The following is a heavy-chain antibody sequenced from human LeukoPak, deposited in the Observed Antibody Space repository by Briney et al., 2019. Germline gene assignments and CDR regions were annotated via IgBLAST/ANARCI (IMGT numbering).Heavy chain of an antibody. CDR2: ISSSSSYI. J-gene: IGHJ4*02. V-gene: IGHV3-21*01. D-gene: IGHD3-10*01. CDR1: GFTFSSYS. Sequence: GGSLRLSCAASGFTFSSYSMNWVRQAPGKGLEWVSSISSSSSYIYYADSVKGRFTISRDNAKNSLYLQMNSLRAEDTAVYYCARAHGGLGDFDYWGQGTLVTVSS. CDR3: ARAHGGLGDFDY.